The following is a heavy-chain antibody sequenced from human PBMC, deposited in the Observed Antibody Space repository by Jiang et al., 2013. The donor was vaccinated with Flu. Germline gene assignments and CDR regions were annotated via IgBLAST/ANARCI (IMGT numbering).Heavy chain of an antibody. CDR3: ASRRAGYYYGSGSFDYYYGMDV. V-gene: IGHV4-34*01. CDR2: INHSGST. D-gene: IGHD3-10*01. CDR1: GGSVQWLL. J-gene: IGHJ6*02. Sequence: TLSLTCAVYGGSVQWLLLELDPPAPRKGLEWIGEINHSGSTNYNPPLKSRVTISVDTSKNQFSLKLSSVTAADTAVYYCASRRAGYYYGSGSFDYYYGMDVWGQGTTVTVSS.